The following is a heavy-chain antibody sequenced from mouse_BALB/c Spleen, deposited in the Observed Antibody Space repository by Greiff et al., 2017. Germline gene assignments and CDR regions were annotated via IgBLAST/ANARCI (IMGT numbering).Heavy chain of an antibody. V-gene: IGHV1-69*02. Sequence: VQLQQSGAELVKPGASVKLSCKASGYTFTSYWMHWVKQRPGQGLEWIGEIDPSDSYTNYNQKFKGKATLTVDKSSSTAYMQLSSLTSEDSAVYYCALITTVVATDYWGQGTTLTVSS. J-gene: IGHJ2*01. CDR1: GYTFTSYW. CDR2: IDPSDSYT. D-gene: IGHD1-1*01. CDR3: ALITTVVATDY.